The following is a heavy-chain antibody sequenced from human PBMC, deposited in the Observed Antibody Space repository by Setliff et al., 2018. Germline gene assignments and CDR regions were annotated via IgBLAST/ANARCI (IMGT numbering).Heavy chain of an antibody. D-gene: IGHD3-10*01. CDR2: ISPSSSHI. Sequence: PGGSLRLSCAAYGFTFSNAWMSWVRQAPGTGLEWVSSISPSSSHIYHADSAEGRFTISRDNAKNSLYLQLNSLRAEDTAVYYCARAKGTTMATQYFGYWGQGTLVTVSS. CDR3: ARAKGTTMATQYFGY. CDR1: GFTFSNAW. V-gene: IGHV3-21*01. J-gene: IGHJ4*02.